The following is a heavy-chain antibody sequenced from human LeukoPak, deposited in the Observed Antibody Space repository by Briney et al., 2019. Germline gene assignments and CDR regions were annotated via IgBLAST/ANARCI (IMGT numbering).Heavy chain of an antibody. CDR3: VRYYSHISCQPYGMDV. D-gene: IGHD2-15*01. V-gene: IGHV3-74*01. J-gene: IGHJ6*04. CDR2: VNSDETTT. CDR1: GFTFSDYW. Sequence: GGSLRLSCAASGFTFSDYWMHWVRQAPGKGLVWVSHVNSDETTTNYADSVKGRFTISRDNAKNTLFLQMNSLRAEDTAVYYCVRYYSHISCQPYGMDVWGKGTTVTVSS.